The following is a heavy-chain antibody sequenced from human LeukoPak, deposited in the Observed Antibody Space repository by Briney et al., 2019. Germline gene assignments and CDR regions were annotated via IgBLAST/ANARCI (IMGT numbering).Heavy chain of an antibody. CDR3: ARERPTILTIDH. D-gene: IGHD5-24*01. CDR1: GYTFTGYY. Sequence: ASVKVSCKASGYTFTGYYMHWVRQAPGQGLEWMGRINPNSGGTNYAQKFQGRVTMTRDTSISTAYMELSRLRSDDTAVYYCARERPTILTIDHWGQGTLVTVSS. J-gene: IGHJ5*02. CDR2: INPNSGGT. V-gene: IGHV1-2*06.